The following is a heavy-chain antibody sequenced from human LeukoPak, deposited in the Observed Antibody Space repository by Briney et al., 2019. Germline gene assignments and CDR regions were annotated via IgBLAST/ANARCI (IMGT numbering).Heavy chain of an antibody. Sequence: SETLSLTCTVSGGSISSYYWSWIRQPPGKGLEWIGYIYTSGSTNYNPSLKSRGTISVDTSKNQFSLKLSSVTAADTAVYYCARGYYDFWSDYNWFDPWGQGTLVTVSS. D-gene: IGHD3-3*01. V-gene: IGHV4-4*09. CDR3: ARGYYDFWSDYNWFDP. CDR1: GGSISSYY. J-gene: IGHJ5*02. CDR2: IYTSGST.